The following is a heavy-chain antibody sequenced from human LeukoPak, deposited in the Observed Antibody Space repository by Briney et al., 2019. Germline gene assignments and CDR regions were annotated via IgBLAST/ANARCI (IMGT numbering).Heavy chain of an antibody. J-gene: IGHJ4*02. CDR1: GLTFSSYA. CDR3: AKDPRIAAAGTAYFDY. D-gene: IGHD6-13*01. CDR2: ISGSSGHT. Sequence: GGSLRLSCAASGLTFSSYAMSWVRQAPGKGLEWVSAISGSSGHTYYADSVKGRFTISRDNSKNTLYLQMNSLRAEDTAVYYCAKDPRIAAAGTAYFDYWGQGTLVTVSS. V-gene: IGHV3-23*01.